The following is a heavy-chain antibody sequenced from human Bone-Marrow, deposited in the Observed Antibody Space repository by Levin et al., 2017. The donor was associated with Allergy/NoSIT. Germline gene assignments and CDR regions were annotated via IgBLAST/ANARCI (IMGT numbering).Heavy chain of an antibody. CDR3: ARADSSGYYSTGEFDY. CDR1: GGSISSYY. CDR2: IYYSGST. Sequence: SETLSLTCTVSGGSISSYYWSWIRQPPGKGLEWIGYIYYSGSTNYNPSLKSRVTISVDTSKNQFSLKLSSVTAADTAVYYCARADSSGYYSTGEFDYWGQGTLVTVSS. D-gene: IGHD3-22*01. V-gene: IGHV4-59*01. J-gene: IGHJ4*02.